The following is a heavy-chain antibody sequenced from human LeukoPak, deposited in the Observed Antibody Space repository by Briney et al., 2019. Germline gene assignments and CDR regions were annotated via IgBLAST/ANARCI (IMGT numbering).Heavy chain of an antibody. CDR1: GFTFKNHA. D-gene: IGHD3-10*01. CDR3: ARGGINYADY. V-gene: IGHV3-30*03. Sequence: GGSLRLSCAASGFTFKNHAMHWVRQPPGKGPEWVAVISDGGNNIYYSESVKGRFTISRDNSKDTLYLEVNSLEIEDTAVYFCARGGINYADYWGQGTLVTVSS. J-gene: IGHJ4*02. CDR2: ISDGGNNI.